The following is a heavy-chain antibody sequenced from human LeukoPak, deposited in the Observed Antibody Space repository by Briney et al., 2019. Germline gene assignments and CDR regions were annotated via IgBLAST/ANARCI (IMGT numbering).Heavy chain of an antibody. CDR1: GGSISSGGYY. D-gene: IGHD3-22*01. Sequence: PSETLSLTCTVSGGSISSGGYYWSWIRQRPGKGLEWIGYIYYSGSTYYNPSLKSRVTISVDTSKNQFSLKLSSVTAADTAVYYCARGVTMIVVVTQTYDAFDIWGQGTMVTVSS. J-gene: IGHJ3*02. CDR3: ARGVTMIVVVTQTYDAFDI. CDR2: IYYSGST. V-gene: IGHV4-31*03.